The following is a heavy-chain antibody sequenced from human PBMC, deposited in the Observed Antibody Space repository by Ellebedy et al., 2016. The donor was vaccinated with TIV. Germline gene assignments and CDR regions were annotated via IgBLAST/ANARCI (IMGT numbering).Heavy chain of an antibody. J-gene: IGHJ4*02. CDR2: INPNSGGT. D-gene: IGHD3-22*01. Sequence: ASVKVSCKASGYTFTGYYMHWVRQAPGQGLEWMGWINPNSGGTNYAQKFKGRVNMTRDKSISTAYMELSRLRSDDTAVYYCAFLGDSSGYYRYWGQGTLVTVSS. CDR3: AFLGDSSGYYRY. V-gene: IGHV1-2*02. CDR1: GYTFTGYY.